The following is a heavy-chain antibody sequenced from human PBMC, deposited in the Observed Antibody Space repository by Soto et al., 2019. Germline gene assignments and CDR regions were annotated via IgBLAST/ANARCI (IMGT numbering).Heavy chain of an antibody. CDR3: ARLRPLYYYDSSGYYYFDC. V-gene: IGHV4-59*08. J-gene: IGHJ4*02. CDR1: GGSISSYY. D-gene: IGHD3-22*01. CDR2: IYYSGST. Sequence: QMQLQESGPGLVKPSETLSLTCTVSGGSISSYYWSWIRQPPGKGLEWIGYIYYSGSTNYNPSLKSRVTISVDTSKTQFSLKLSSVTAADTAVYYCARLRPLYYYDSSGYYYFDCWGQGTLVTVSS.